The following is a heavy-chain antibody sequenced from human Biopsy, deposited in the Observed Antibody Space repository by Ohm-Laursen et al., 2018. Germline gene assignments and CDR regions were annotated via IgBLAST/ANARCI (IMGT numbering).Heavy chain of an antibody. CDR2: IYSGGNT. CDR1: GDSLSSGPDN. D-gene: IGHD2-15*01. J-gene: IGHJ4*02. Sequence: SETLSLTCTVSGDSLSSGPDNWSWIRQPPGQGLEYIGFIYSGGNTNYNPSLQSRITISVDTSKNQFSLKLISVTAADTAVYYCARDYSWDYWGQGILVTVSS. CDR3: ARDYSWDY. V-gene: IGHV4-61*01.